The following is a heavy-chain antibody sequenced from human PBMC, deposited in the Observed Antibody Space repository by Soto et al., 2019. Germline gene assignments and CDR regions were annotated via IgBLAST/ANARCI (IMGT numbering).Heavy chain of an antibody. Sequence: PGGSLILSCAGSGFTFSSYGMHWVRQAPGKGLEWVAVISYDGSDKYYGDSVKGRFTISRDDSKNTLYLQMNSLRVEDTAIYYCAKTAGYDYVWGSSGLDPWGQGTLVTVSS. V-gene: IGHV3-30*18. J-gene: IGHJ5*02. CDR1: GFTFSSYG. D-gene: IGHD3-16*01. CDR3: AKTAGYDYVWGSSGLDP. CDR2: ISYDGSDK.